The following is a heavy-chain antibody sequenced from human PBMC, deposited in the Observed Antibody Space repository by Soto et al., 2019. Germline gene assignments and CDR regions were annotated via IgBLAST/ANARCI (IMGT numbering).Heavy chain of an antibody. CDR3: ARDRYSGYGGGPGAFDI. D-gene: IGHD5-12*01. Sequence: QVQLQESGPGLVKPSQTLSLTCTVSGGSISSGGYYWSWIRQHPGKGLEWIGYIYYSGSTYYNPSLKSRVTISVDTSKNQFSLKLSSVTAADTAVYYCARDRYSGYGGGPGAFDIWGQGTMVTVSS. V-gene: IGHV4-31*03. CDR2: IYYSGST. J-gene: IGHJ3*02. CDR1: GGSISSGGYY.